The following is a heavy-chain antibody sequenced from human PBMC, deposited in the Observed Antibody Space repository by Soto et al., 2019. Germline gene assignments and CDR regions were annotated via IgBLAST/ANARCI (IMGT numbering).Heavy chain of an antibody. V-gene: IGHV1-18*01. CDR2: ISAYNGNT. CDR3: ARDVDGGFAYYYDSSGYYPFDY. D-gene: IGHD3-22*01. Sequence: ASVKVSCKASGSTFTSYGISWVRQAPGQGLEWMGWISAYNGNTNYAQKLQGRVTMTTDTSTSTAYMELRSLRSDDTAVYYCARDVDGGFAYYYDSSGYYPFDYWGQGTLVTVSS. J-gene: IGHJ4*02. CDR1: GSTFTSYG.